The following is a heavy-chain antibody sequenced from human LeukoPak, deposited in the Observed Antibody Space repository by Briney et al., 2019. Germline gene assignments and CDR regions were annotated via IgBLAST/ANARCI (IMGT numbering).Heavy chain of an antibody. CDR1: GYTFTSYD. D-gene: IGHD3-3*01. CDR3: ARALQNSITIFGVVNFDY. V-gene: IGHV1-8*03. Sequence: ASVKVSCKASGYTFTSYDINWVRQATGQGLEWMGWMNPNSGNTGYAQKFQGRVTITRNTSISTAYMELSSLRSEDTAVYYCARALQNSITIFGVVNFDYWGRGTLVTVSS. J-gene: IGHJ4*02. CDR2: MNPNSGNT.